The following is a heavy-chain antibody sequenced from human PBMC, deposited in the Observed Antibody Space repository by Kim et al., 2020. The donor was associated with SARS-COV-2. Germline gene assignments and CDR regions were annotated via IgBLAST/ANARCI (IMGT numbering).Heavy chain of an antibody. CDR1: GFTFSSYA. CDR2: ISGSGGDT. V-gene: IGHV3-23*01. D-gene: IGHD6-13*01. J-gene: IGHJ4*01. Sequence: GGSLRLSCAASGFTFSSYAMSWVRQAPGKGLDWVSSISGSGGDTYYADSVKGRFTISRDNSKNTLYLQMDSLRADDTAVYYCARPVRGVGGCSWQHFESWGHGTRDTVSS. CDR3: ARPVRGVGGCSWQHFES.